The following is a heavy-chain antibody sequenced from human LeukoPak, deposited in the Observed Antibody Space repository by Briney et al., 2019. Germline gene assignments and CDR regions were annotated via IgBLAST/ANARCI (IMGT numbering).Heavy chain of an antibody. J-gene: IGHJ4*02. Sequence: GGSLRLSCAASGFTFSSYSMNWVRQAPGEGLEWVSYISDSSSTIYYADSVRGRFTISRDNAKNSLYLQMNSLRAEDTAVYCCARDYYDSNGYYYGGYWGQGTLVTVSS. CDR1: GFTFSSYS. CDR2: ISDSSSTI. CDR3: ARDYYDSNGYYYGGY. V-gene: IGHV3-48*01. D-gene: IGHD3-22*01.